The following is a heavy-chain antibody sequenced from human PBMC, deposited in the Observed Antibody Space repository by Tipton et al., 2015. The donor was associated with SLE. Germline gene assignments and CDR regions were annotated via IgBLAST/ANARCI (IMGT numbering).Heavy chain of an antibody. CDR1: GGSFSDYF. CDR3: ARCTIFGVVRGSFDS. Sequence: TLSLTCAVYGGSFSDYFWTWIRQSPGEGLEWIGDVNHSGSTDYHPSLKSRVTMSVDTSKNQFSLKLTSVTAADTALYYCARCTIFGVVRGSFDSWGQGTLVTVS. D-gene: IGHD3-3*01. J-gene: IGHJ4*02. V-gene: IGHV4-34*01. CDR2: VNHSGST.